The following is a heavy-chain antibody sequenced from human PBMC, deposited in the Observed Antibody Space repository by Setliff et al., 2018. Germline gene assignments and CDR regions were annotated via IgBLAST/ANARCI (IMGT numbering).Heavy chain of an antibody. D-gene: IGHD5-18*01. J-gene: IGHJ6*02. CDR2: IYHNGNT. CDR3: ARDRTAYSYGLDV. Sequence: SETLSLTCTVSGGSVSPYFWSWIRQPPGKGLQWIGYIYHNGNTNFNPSLKSRVNMSIDTSKNQFALNLKSVTAADTAVYYCARDRTAYSYGLDVWAQGTTVTVSS. V-gene: IGHV4-59*02. CDR1: GGSVSPYF.